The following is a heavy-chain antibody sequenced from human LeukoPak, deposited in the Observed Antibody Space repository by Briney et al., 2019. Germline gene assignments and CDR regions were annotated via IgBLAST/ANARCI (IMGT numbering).Heavy chain of an antibody. Sequence: PGGSLRLSCAASGFTFSSYSMNWVRQAPGKGLEWVSSISSSSSYIYYADSVKGRFTISRDNAKNSLYLQMNSLRAEDTAVYYCASGRPYTLTTMGSLEYWGQGTLVIVSS. CDR1: GFTFSSYS. CDR2: ISSSSSYI. V-gene: IGHV3-21*04. J-gene: IGHJ4*02. CDR3: ASGRPYTLTTMGSLEY. D-gene: IGHD4-23*01.